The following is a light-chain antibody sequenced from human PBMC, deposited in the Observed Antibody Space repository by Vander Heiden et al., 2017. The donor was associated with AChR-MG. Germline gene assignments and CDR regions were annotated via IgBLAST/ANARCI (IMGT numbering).Light chain of an antibody. CDR1: QDISSA. V-gene: IGKV1D-13*01. CDR3: KQYKQYPLT. CDR2: EVS. Sequence: AIQVPQSPSSLSASVGDRVTITCRASQDISSALAGYQKKPGKPPKLLIHEVSNLESGVTSRFSGSGSGREFTLTISSLQPEVLATYYCKQYKQYPLTFGGGTKVEIK. J-gene: IGKJ4*01.